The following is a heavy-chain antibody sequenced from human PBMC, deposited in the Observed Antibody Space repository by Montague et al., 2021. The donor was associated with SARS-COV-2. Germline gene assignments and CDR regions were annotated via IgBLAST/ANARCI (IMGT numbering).Heavy chain of an antibody. J-gene: IGHJ6*02. V-gene: IGHV4-34*01. CDR2: INHSANT. CDR1: GGSLSGYY. Sequence: SETLSLTCAVYGGSLSGYYWSWIRQPPEKGLEWIGEINHSANTKYNPSLKSTVTISIDTSKNQFSLKMTSVPAADTATYYCTSGIYPSGSYYNRYYYGLNIWGPGTTVIVSS. D-gene: IGHD3-10*01. CDR3: TSGIYPSGSYYNRYYYGLNI.